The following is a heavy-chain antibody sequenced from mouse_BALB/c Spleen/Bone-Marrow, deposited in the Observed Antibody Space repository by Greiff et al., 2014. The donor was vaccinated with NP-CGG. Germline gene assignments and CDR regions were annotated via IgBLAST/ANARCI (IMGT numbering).Heavy chain of an antibody. CDR3: ARKSQRAYDSMNY. CDR1: GYTFTSYY. J-gene: IGHJ4*01. CDR2: IYPGDFNT. D-gene: IGHD2-4*01. V-gene: IGHV1S56*01. Sequence: QGQLKESGPELVKPGASVRISCKASGYTFTSYYIHWGKQRPGQGLEWIGWIYPGDFNTKYNEKFKGKATLTADKSSSTAYMQLSSLTSEDSAVYFCARKSQRAYDSMNYWGPGTSVTVSS.